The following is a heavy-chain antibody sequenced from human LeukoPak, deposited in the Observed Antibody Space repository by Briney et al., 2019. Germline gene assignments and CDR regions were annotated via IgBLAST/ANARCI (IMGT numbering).Heavy chain of an antibody. CDR1: GYSISSGYY. CDR2: IYHSGST. J-gene: IGHJ4*02. D-gene: IGHD3-22*01. CDR3: ARQASYYYDSSGYYLRPHFDY. Sequence: SETLSLTCTVSGYSISSGYYWGWIRQPPGKGLEWIGSIYHSGSTYYNPSLKSRVTISVDTSKNQFSLKLSSVTAADTAVYYCARQASYYYDSSGYYLRPHFDYWGQGTLVTVSS. V-gene: IGHV4-38-2*02.